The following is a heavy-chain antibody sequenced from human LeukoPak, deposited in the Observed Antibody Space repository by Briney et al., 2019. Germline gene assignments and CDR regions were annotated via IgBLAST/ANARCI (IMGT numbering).Heavy chain of an antibody. CDR1: GYTFTGYY. Sequence: ASVKVSCKASGYTFTGYYMHWVRQAPGQGLEGMGWINHNRGGTNYAQKFQGRVTMTRDTSISTAYMELSRLRSDDTAVYYCARDPITIFGVVILPDNWFDPWGQGTLVTVSS. D-gene: IGHD3-3*01. V-gene: IGHV1-2*02. CDR2: INHNRGGT. J-gene: IGHJ5*02. CDR3: ARDPITIFGVVILPDNWFDP.